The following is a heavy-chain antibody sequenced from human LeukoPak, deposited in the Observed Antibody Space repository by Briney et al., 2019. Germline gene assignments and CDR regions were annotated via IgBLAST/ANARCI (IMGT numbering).Heavy chain of an antibody. D-gene: IGHD4-11*01. CDR2: IYTSGST. CDR1: GGSISSGGYS. CDR3: ARIRADYHYYYYGMDV. Sequence: SETLSLTCAVSGGSISSGGYSWSWIRQPPGKGLEWIGRIYTSGSTNYNPSLKSRVTMSVDTSKNQFSLKLSSVTAADTAVYYCARIRADYHYYYYGMDVWGQGTTVTVSS. V-gene: IGHV4-61*02. J-gene: IGHJ6*02.